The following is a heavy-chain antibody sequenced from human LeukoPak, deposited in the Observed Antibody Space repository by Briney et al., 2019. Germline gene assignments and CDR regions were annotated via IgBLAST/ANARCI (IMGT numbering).Heavy chain of an antibody. J-gene: IGHJ6*03. D-gene: IGHD3-22*01. CDR1: GGSISSSGYY. CDR2: IYYSGST. V-gene: IGHV4-39*07. CDR3: ARSYYDSSGYYPYYYYYYYMDV. Sequence: SVTLSLTCTVSGGSISSSGYYWGWIRQPPGKGLEWIGSIYYSGSTYFNPSLKSRVTISVDTSKNQFSLKLSSVTAADTAVYYCARSYYDSSGYYPYYYYYYYMDVWGKGTTVTISS.